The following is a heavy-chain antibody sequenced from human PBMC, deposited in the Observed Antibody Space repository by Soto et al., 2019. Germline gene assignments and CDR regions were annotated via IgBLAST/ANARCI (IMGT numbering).Heavy chain of an antibody. Sequence: ASVKVSCKASGYTFTGYYMHWVRQAPGQGLEWMGWINPNSGGTNYAQKFQGWVTMTRDTSISTAYMELSRLRSDDTAVYYCARELKGGFISNGYFDYYHGMDVCGHGTTVTVS. V-gene: IGHV1-2*04. J-gene: IGHJ6*02. CDR3: ARELKGGFISNGYFDYYHGMDV. CDR2: INPNSGGT. D-gene: IGHD3-22*01. CDR1: GYTFTGYY.